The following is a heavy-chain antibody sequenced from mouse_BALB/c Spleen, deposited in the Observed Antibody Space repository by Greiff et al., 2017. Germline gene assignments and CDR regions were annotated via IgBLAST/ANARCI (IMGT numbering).Heavy chain of an antibody. V-gene: IGHV3-8*02. CDR1: GDSITSCY. CDR2: ISYSGST. Sequence: VQLKESGPSLVKPSQTLSLTCSVTGDSITSCYWNWVRKFPGNKLEYMGYISYSGSTYYNPSLKSRISITRDTSKNQYYLQLNSVTTEDTATYYCARVYDGYLAWFAYWGQGTLVTVSA. J-gene: IGHJ3*01. CDR3: ARVYDGYLAWFAY. D-gene: IGHD2-3*01.